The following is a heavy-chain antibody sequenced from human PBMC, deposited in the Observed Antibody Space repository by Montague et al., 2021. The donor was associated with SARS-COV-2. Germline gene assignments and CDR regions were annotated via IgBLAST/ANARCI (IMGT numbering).Heavy chain of an antibody. CDR2: FDHSGDT. V-gene: IGHV4-59*11. CDR1: GGSISGHY. CDR3: AREFRIELWQTNWYFGL. Sequence: DTLSLTCSVSGGSISGHYWSWIRQPPGKGLEWIGNFDHSGDTKYNPSLKSRATISVDTSKNQFALRLHSVTAADTAVYYCAREFRIELWQTNWYFGLWGRGTLATVSS. D-gene: IGHD3-16*01. J-gene: IGHJ2*01.